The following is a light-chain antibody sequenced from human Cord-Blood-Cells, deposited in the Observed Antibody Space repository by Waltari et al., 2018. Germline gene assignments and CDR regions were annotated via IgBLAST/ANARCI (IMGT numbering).Light chain of an antibody. CDR3: MQGTHWPWT. CDR1: QSLVYSDGNTY. Sequence: DVVMTQSPLSLPVTLGQPASISCRSSQSLVYSDGNTYLNWFQQRSGQSPRRLIYKVSNRDSGVPDRFSGSGSCTDFTLKISRGEAEDFGVYYCMQGTHWPWTFGQGTKVEIK. V-gene: IGKV2-30*01. J-gene: IGKJ1*01. CDR2: KVS.